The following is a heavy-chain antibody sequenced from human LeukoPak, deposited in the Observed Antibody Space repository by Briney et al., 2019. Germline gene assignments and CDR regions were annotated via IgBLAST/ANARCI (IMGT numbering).Heavy chain of an antibody. V-gene: IGHV4-39*01. CDR3: ARQNYSSAFYYFDY. CDR2: IYYSGST. J-gene: IGHJ4*02. D-gene: IGHD6-19*01. CDR1: GGSISSSSYY. Sequence: SETLSLTCTVSGGSISSSSYYWGWIRQPPGKGLEWIGSIYYSGSTYYNPSLKSRVTISIDTSNNQFSLKLSSVTAADTAVCYCARQNYSSAFYYFDYWGQGTLVTVSS.